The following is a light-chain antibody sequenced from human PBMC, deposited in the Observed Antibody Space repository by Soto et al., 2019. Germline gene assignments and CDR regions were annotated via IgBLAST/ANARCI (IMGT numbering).Light chain of an antibody. J-gene: IGKJ1*01. Sequence: DIQMTQSPSTLSASVGDRVTITCRASQSISSWLAWYQQKPWKAPKLLIYDASSLESGVPSRFSGSGSGTEFTLTISSLQPDDFATYYCQQYNSYSWTFGTGTKVEIK. CDR3: QQYNSYSWT. V-gene: IGKV1-5*01. CDR1: QSISSW. CDR2: DAS.